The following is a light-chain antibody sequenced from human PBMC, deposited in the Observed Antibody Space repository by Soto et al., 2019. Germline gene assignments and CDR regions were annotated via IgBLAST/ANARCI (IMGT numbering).Light chain of an antibody. J-gene: IGKJ4*01. V-gene: IGKV1-27*01. Sequence: DIQVTQSPSSLSASVGDSVAITCRTSQGISIYVAWYQQKPAKVPKLLIYAASTLQSGVPSRCSGSGSGTDFTLTINCLQAEDVATYYCQKYNSAPLTFGGGTEMEIK. CDR1: QGISIY. CDR3: QKYNSAPLT. CDR2: AAS.